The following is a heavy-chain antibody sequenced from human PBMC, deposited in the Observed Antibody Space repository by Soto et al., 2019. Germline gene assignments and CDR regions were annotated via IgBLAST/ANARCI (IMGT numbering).Heavy chain of an antibody. Sequence: QEQLVESGGGVVQPGRSLRLSCAASGFTFSNYNMHWVRQAPGKGLAWVAVICFDETNKYYADSVKGRFSISRDNSKNTLYLQMNSLRVEDTAVYYCARDDYGMDVWGQGTTVTVSS. CDR1: GFTFSNYN. CDR2: ICFDETNK. V-gene: IGHV3-33*01. J-gene: IGHJ6*02. CDR3: ARDDYGMDV.